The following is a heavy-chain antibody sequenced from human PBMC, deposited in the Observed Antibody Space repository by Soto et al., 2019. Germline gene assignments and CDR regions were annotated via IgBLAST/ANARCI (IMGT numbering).Heavy chain of an antibody. J-gene: IGHJ4*02. CDR2: INMDGSST. D-gene: IGHD2-8*02. V-gene: IGHV3-74*01. CDR1: GFTFSNDW. Sequence: EVQLVESGGGLLQPGGSLRLSCAASGFTFSNDWMHWVRQAAGKGLVWVSRINMDGSSTNYADSVKGRFTISRDNAKNTLYLQMNSLRVDDTAIYFCARGPRGVYGNDYWGQGALVTVSS. CDR3: ARGPRGVYGNDY.